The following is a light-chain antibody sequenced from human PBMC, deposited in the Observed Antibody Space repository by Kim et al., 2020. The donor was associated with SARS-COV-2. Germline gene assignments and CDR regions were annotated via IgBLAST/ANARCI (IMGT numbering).Light chain of an antibody. J-gene: IGKJ2*01. CDR3: QRRYSTPPYI. CDR2: AAS. Sequence: DIQMTQSPSSLSASVGDRVTITCRASQSINTYLNWYQQKPGKAPKLLIYAASTLQSGVPSRFSGSGSGTYFTLTISSMQPEDFATYYCQRRYSTPPYIFGQGTKLEI. V-gene: IGKV1-39*01. CDR1: QSINTY.